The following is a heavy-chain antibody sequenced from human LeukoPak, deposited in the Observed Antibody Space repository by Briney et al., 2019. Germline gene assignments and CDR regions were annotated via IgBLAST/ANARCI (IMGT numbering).Heavy chain of an antibody. V-gene: IGHV3-7*01. J-gene: IGHJ4*02. D-gene: IGHD4/OR15-4a*01. CDR2: IKQDGSEK. CDR3: ARVFGAGYSDY. Sequence: GGSLRLSCAASEFTFSSYWMSWVRQAPGKGLEWVASIKQDGSEKYYVDSVKGRVTISRDNAKNSLYLQMNSLRAEDTAVYYCARVFGAGYSDYWGQGTLVTVSS. CDR1: EFTFSSYW.